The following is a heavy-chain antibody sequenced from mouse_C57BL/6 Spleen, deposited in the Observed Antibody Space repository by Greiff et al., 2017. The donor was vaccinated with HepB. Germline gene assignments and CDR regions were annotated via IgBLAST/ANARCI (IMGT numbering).Heavy chain of an antibody. CDR1: GYAFSSSW. CDR3: ARGGRAGFDY. D-gene: IGHD3-3*01. CDR2: IYPGDGDT. J-gene: IGHJ2*01. V-gene: IGHV1-82*01. Sequence: VQLQQSGPELVKPGASVKISCKASGYAFSSSWMNWVKQRPGKGLEWIGRIYPGDGDTNYNGKFKGKATLTADKSSSTAYMQLSSLTSEDSAVCFCARGGRAGFDYWGQGTTLTVSS.